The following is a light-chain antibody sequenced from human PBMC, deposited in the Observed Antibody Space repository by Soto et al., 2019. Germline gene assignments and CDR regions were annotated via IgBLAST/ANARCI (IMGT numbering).Light chain of an antibody. J-gene: IGKJ4*01. CDR3: QQYSDWPPLT. Sequence: EIVMTQSPATLSVSPGERATLSCRASQSVNSNLAWYQQRPGQTPRLLIYGASTRATGIPARFSGSGSGTEFTLTISSLQSEDFAVYYCQQYSDWPPLTFGGGTKVAIK. V-gene: IGKV3-15*01. CDR1: QSVNSN. CDR2: GAS.